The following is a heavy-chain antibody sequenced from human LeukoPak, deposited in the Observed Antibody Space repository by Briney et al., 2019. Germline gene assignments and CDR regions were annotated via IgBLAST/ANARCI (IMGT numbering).Heavy chain of an antibody. CDR3: ALPILDSSSWFQFDH. CDR1: GYTFTSYG. V-gene: IGHV1-18*01. Sequence: ASVKVSCKASGYTFTSYGISWVRQAPGQGLEWMGWISAYNGNTNYAQKLQGRVTMTTDTSTSTAYMELRSLRSDDTAVYYCALPILDSSSWFQFDHWGQGTLVTVFS. CDR2: ISAYNGNT. J-gene: IGHJ4*02. D-gene: IGHD6-13*01.